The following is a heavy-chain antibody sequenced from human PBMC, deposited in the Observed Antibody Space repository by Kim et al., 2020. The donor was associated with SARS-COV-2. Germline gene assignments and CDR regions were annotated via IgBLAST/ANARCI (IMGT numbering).Heavy chain of an antibody. CDR1: GDSISSFY. CDR3: ARQGPGPHDAFDI. V-gene: IGHV4-59*08. J-gene: IGHJ3*02. Sequence: SETLSLTCSVSGDSISSFYWRWIRQPPGKGLEWIGYIYNIGTTNYNPSLKSRVSISLDMSESESSLKLSYMTAADTAVYYFARQGPGPHDAFDIWGQGTMGTVSS. CDR2: IYNIGTT.